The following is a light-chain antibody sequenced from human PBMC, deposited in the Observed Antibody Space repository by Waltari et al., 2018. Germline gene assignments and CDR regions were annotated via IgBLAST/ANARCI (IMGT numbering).Light chain of an antibody. V-gene: IGKV3-20*01. CDR3: QHYVRLPGS. Sequence: EIVLTQSPGTLSLSPGESATLSCRASQSVSRCLAWYQQKPGQAPRLLIYGASSRATGVPDRFSGSGSGTDFSLTISRLEPEDFAVYYCQHYVRLPGSFGQGTKVEIK. CDR2: GAS. J-gene: IGKJ1*01. CDR1: QSVSRC.